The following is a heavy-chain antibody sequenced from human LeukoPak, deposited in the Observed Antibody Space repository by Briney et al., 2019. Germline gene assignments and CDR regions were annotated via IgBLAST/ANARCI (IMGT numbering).Heavy chain of an antibody. Sequence: GGSLRLSCVGSGFTFSNYAMTWVRQGQGTGLQWVSAITGSGGSAFHAASVKGRFAISRDNSKNTLYLQLNSLRDEDTAVYYCATLMRGPTGYSGYGGEDYWGQGTLVTVSS. D-gene: IGHD5-12*01. CDR3: ATLMRGPTGYSGYGGEDY. J-gene: IGHJ4*02. CDR1: GFTFSNYA. V-gene: IGHV3-23*01. CDR2: ITGSGGSA.